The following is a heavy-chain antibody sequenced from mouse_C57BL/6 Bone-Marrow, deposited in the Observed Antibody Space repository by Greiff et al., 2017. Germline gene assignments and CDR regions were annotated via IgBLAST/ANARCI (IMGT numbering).Heavy chain of an antibody. CDR3: AREFHYYGSSYVGY. J-gene: IGHJ2*01. Sequence: EVKLMESGPGLVKPSQSLSLTCSVTGYSITSGYYWNWIRQFPGNKLEWMGYISYDGSNNYNPSLKNRISITRDTSKNQFFLKLNSVTTEDTATYYCAREFHYYGSSYVGYWGQGTTLTVSS. V-gene: IGHV3-6*01. D-gene: IGHD1-1*01. CDR2: ISYDGSN. CDR1: GYSITSGYY.